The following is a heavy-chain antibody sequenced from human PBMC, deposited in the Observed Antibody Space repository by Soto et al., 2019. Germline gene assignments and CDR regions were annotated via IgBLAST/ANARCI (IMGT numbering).Heavy chain of an antibody. V-gene: IGHV3-48*03. D-gene: IGHD6-13*01. Sequence: GGSLRLSCAASGFTFSSYEMNWVRQAPGKGLEWVSYISSSGSTIYYADSVKGRFTISRDNAKNSLYLQMNSLRAEDTAVYYCARVGGNIAAAPIDYWGQGTLVTVSS. CDR3: ARVGGNIAAAPIDY. CDR1: GFTFSSYE. CDR2: ISSSGSTI. J-gene: IGHJ4*02.